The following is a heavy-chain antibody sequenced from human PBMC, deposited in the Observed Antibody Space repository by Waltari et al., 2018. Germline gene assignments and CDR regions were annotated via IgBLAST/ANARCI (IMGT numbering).Heavy chain of an antibody. CDR3: AKDQAEWLVLDGYFDS. D-gene: IGHD6-19*01. J-gene: IGHJ4*02. Sequence: EVQLLDSGGDLDQPGGSLGISCLGSGFTFINYAMNRVRQAPGKGLEWVSTMSGTGDYTYNADSVKGRFTISRDNSKNTVFLHMNNLRVEDTAIYFCAKDQAEWLVLDGYFDSWGQGTPVTVSS. V-gene: IGHV3-23*01. CDR2: MSGTGDYT. CDR1: GFTFINYA.